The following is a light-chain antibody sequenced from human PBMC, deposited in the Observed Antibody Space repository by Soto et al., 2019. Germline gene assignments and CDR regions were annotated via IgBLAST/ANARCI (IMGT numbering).Light chain of an antibody. Sequence: QSVLTQPPSASGTPGQRVTISCSGSSSDIGTNAVNWYQQLPGTAPKLLIYNNNQRPSGVPDRFSGTKSGTSASLAISGLQSEDEADYYCAPCDDSLDVPVFGGGTKLTVL. CDR2: NNN. J-gene: IGLJ2*01. CDR1: SSDIGTNA. V-gene: IGLV1-44*01. CDR3: APCDDSLDVPV.